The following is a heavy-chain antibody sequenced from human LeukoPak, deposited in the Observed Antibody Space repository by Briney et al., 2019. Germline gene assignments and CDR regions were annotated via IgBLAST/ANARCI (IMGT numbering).Heavy chain of an antibody. CDR3: ARPLHGGSTLTQFDF. J-gene: IGHJ4*02. CDR1: GYTFTSYY. CDR2: ISPGAGTT. Sequence: GASVKVSCKASGYTFTSYYIHWVRQAPGQGLEWMGIISPGAGTTSYAQKFQGRVTMTRDTSTGTVYVEVSSLRSDDTAVYYCARPLHGGSTLTQFDFWGQGTLVTVSS. V-gene: IGHV1-46*01. D-gene: IGHD2-15*01.